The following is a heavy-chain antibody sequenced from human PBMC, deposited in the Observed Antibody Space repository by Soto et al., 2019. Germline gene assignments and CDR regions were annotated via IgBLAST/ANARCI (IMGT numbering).Heavy chain of an antibody. D-gene: IGHD3-3*01. V-gene: IGHV3-15*01. CDR3: TTSTPKYIGVVTTYYYYYMDV. Sequence: PGGSLRLSCAASGFTFSNAWMSWVRQAPGKGLEWVGRIKSKTDGGTTDYAAPVKGRFTISRDDSKNTLYLQMNSLKTEDTAVYYCTTSTPKYIGVVTTYYYYYMDVWGKGTTVTISS. J-gene: IGHJ6*03. CDR2: IKSKTDGGTT. CDR1: GFTFSNAW.